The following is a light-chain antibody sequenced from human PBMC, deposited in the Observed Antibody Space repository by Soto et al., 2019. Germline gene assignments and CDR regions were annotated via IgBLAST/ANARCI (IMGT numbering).Light chain of an antibody. Sequence: QSALTQPASVSGSPGQSITISCTGTSSDVGGYNYVSWYQQHPDKAPKLLIFEVSNRPSGVSNRFSGSKTGNTASLTISGVHDEDEADYYCRSYTSRDTWVFGGGTKATVL. CDR3: RSYTSRDTWV. V-gene: IGLV2-14*01. J-gene: IGLJ3*02. CDR1: SSDVGGYNY. CDR2: EVS.